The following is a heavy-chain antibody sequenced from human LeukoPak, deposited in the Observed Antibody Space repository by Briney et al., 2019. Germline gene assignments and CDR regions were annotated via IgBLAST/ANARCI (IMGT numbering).Heavy chain of an antibody. CDR2: INPNSGGT. Sequence: ASVKVSCKASGYTFTGYYMHWVRQAPGQGLEWMGWINPNSGGTNYAQKFQGRVTMTRDTSISTAYMELSRLRSDDTAVYYCARDINSSWGYYYYYMDVWGKGTTVTVSS. CDR1: GYTFTGYY. CDR3: ARDINSSWGYYYYYMDV. J-gene: IGHJ6*03. D-gene: IGHD6-13*01. V-gene: IGHV1-2*02.